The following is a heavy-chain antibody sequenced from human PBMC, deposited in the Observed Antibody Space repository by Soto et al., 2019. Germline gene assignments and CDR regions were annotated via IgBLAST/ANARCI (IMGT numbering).Heavy chain of an antibody. D-gene: IGHD3-22*01. CDR2: IYSSGST. CDR1: GASISSEDYC. Sequence: LSLTCTVSGASISSEDYCWSWIRQPPGKGLEWIGYIYSSGSTYHNPSLKSRVTMSVDTSKNQFSLKLSSVTAADTAVYYCARPNSSGYYSPFDSWGQGTLVTV. J-gene: IGHJ4*02. V-gene: IGHV4-30-4*08. CDR3: ARPNSSGYYSPFDS.